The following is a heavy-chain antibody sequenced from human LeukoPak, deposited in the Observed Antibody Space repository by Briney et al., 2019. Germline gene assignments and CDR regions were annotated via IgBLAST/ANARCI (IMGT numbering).Heavy chain of an antibody. CDR2: IKHDGSEK. V-gene: IGHV3-7*01. J-gene: IGHJ4*02. Sequence: GGSLRLSCAASGFTFSSYAMSWVRQAPGKGLEWVASIKHDGSEKYYVDSVRGRFTISRDNTKNLLYLQMSSLRAEDTAVYYCATDRGWRTSGYYLYYFEYWGQGTLVTFSS. CDR1: GFTFSSYA. D-gene: IGHD3-3*01. CDR3: ATDRGWRTSGYYLYYFEY.